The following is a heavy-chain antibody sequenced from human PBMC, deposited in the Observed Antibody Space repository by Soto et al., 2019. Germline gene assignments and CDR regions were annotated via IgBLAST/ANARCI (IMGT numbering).Heavy chain of an antibody. Sequence: SLRLSCTASGFTFGDYAMSWFRQAPGKGLEWVGFIRSKAYGGTTEYAASVKGRFTISRDDSKSIAYLQMNSLKTEDTAVYYCTPASGWYRFDPWGQGTLVTVSS. D-gene: IGHD6-19*01. CDR1: GFTFGDYA. J-gene: IGHJ5*02. CDR2: IRSKAYGGTT. V-gene: IGHV3-49*03. CDR3: TPASGWYRFDP.